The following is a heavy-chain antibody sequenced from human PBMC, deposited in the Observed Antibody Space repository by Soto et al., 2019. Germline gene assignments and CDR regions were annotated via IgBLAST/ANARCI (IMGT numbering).Heavy chain of an antibody. CDR3: ARGGYHYYYYGMDV. Sequence: SGPTLVNPTQTLTLTCTFSGFSLSTSGMCVSWIRQPPGKALEWLALIDWDDDKYYSTSLKTRLTISKDTSKNQVVLTMTNMDPVDTATYYCARGGYHYYYYGMDVWGQGTTVTVSS. D-gene: IGHD2-2*01. CDR1: GFSLSTSGMC. J-gene: IGHJ6*02. CDR2: IDWDDDK. V-gene: IGHV2-70*01.